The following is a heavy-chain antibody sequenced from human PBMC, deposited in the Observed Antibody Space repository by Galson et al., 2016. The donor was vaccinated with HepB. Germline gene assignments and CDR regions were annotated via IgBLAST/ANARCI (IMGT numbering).Heavy chain of an antibody. Sequence: SLRLSCAASGFTFSSHWMHWVRQAPGKGLVCVSRLKSDGRSTYYADSVKGRFTIPRDNAKNPLYLQMNSLGAEDTAVYYCRIGTAGLDYWGQGTLVTVSS. CDR1: GFTFSSHW. CDR2: LKSDGRST. V-gene: IGHV3-74*01. D-gene: IGHD6-13*01. CDR3: RIGTAGLDY. J-gene: IGHJ4*02.